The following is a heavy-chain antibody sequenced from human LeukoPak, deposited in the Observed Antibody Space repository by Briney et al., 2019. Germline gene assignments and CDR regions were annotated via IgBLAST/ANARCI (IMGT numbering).Heavy chain of an antibody. J-gene: IGHJ4*02. V-gene: IGHV3-30*02. CDR3: ARDKIVGATHFDY. Sequence: GGSLRLSCAASGFTISNYVMHWVRQPPGKGLEWVAFTRYDGTGKYYAESVKGRFTISRDNARNSLYLQMNSLRAEDTAVYYCARDKIVGATHFDYWGQGTLVTVSS. CDR2: TRYDGTGK. CDR1: GFTISNYV. D-gene: IGHD1-26*01.